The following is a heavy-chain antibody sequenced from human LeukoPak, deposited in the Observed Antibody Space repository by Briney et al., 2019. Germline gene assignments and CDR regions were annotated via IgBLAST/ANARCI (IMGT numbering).Heavy chain of an antibody. D-gene: IGHD3-22*01. CDR2: IYYSGST. CDR1: VGSISSYY. J-gene: IGHJ4*02. V-gene: IGHV4-59*01. Sequence: SETLSLTCTVSVGSISSYYWSWIRQPPGKGLEWIGYIYYSGSTNYNPSLKSRVTISVDTSKNQFSLKLSSVTAADTAVYYCAKVQGSWGYYDSSGYYPFDYWGQGTLVTVSS. CDR3: AKVQGSWGYYDSSGYYPFDY.